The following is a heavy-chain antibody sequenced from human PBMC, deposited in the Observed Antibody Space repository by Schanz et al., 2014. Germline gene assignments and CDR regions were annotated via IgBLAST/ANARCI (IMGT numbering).Heavy chain of an antibody. J-gene: IGHJ6*02. V-gene: IGHV3-33*06. CDR2: VCYDGSKK. Sequence: QVQLVESGGGMVQPGRSLRLSCAASGFTFSSYGMHWVRQVPGKGLEWVAVVCYDGSKKYYADSVKGRFTTSRDNSKNTMYLQMNSLRAEDTAVYYCVKDLQRELLRDDHYYGMNVWGQGTTVTVSS. D-gene: IGHD1-26*01. CDR3: VKDLQRELLRDDHYYGMNV. CDR1: GFTFSSYG.